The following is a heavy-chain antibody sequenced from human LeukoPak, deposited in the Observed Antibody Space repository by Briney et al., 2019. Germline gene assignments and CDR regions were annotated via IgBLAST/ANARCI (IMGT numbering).Heavy chain of an antibody. D-gene: IGHD3-9*01. CDR3: AKGEYYDILTGYSVGFDY. CDR2: ISGSGGST. V-gene: IGHV3-23*01. J-gene: IGHJ4*02. Sequence: GGSLRLSCAASGFTFSSYAMSWVRQAPGKGLEWVSAISGSGGSTYYADSVKGRFTISRDNSKNTLYLQMNSLRAEDTAVYYCAKGEYYDILTGYSVGFDYWGQGTLVTVSS. CDR1: GFTFSSYA.